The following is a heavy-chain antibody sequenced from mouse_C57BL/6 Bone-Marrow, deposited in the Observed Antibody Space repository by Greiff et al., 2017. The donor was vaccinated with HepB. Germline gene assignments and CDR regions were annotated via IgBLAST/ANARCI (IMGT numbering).Heavy chain of an antibody. CDR1: GFNIKDYY. CDR2: IDPEDGET. Sequence: VQLQQSGAELVKPGASVKLSCTASGFNIKDYYMHWVKQRTEQGLEWIGRIDPEDGETKDAPKFQGKATITADTSSNTAYLQLSSLTSEDTAVYYCARDEGYDGSSGVDYWGQGTSVTVSS. D-gene: IGHD1-1*01. J-gene: IGHJ4*01. V-gene: IGHV14-2*01. CDR3: ARDEGYDGSSGVDY.